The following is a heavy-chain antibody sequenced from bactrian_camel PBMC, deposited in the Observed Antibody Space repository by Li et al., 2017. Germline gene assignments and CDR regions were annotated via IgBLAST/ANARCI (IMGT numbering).Heavy chain of an antibody. CDR3: ANGINMGWSLNY. Sequence: QVQLVESGGGSVQTGGSLRLSCVIVSGGAVKPDCTAWFRQAPGKEREGIASVDTDGTPSYADSVKGRFTISKDNAENTLYLQLNSLKTEDTAMYYCANGINMGWSLNYWGQGTQVTVS. V-gene: IGHV3S1*01. CDR2: VDTDGTPS. J-gene: IGHJ4*01. CDR1: GGAVKPDC. D-gene: IGHD3*01.